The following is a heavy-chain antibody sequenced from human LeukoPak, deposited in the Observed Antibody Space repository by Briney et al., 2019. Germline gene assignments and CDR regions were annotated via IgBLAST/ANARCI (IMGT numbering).Heavy chain of an antibody. CDR2: IKQDGSEK. V-gene: IGHV3-7*03. CDR3: ARVAAAGLYYFDY. CDR1: GFTFSSYW. Sequence: GGSLRLSCAASGFTFSSYWMSWVRQAPGKGLDSVANIKQDGSEKYYVDSVKGRFTISRDNAKNSLYLQMNSLRAEDTAVYYCARVAAAGLYYFDYWGQGTLVTVSS. D-gene: IGHD6-13*01. J-gene: IGHJ4*02.